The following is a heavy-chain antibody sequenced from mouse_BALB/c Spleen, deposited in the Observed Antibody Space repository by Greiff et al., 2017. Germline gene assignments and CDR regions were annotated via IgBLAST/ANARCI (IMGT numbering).Heavy chain of an antibody. J-gene: IGHJ3*01. CDR2: IYPGSGST. V-gene: IGHV1S22*01. CDR1: GYTFTSYW. D-gene: IGHD1-1*01. Sequence: LQQPGSELVRPGASVKLSCTASGYTFTSYWMHWVKQRPGQGLEWIGNIYPGSGSTNYDEKFKSKATLTVDTSSSTAYMQLSSLTSEDSAVYYCTREGYYGPWFAYWGQGTLVTVSA. CDR3: TREGYYGPWFAY.